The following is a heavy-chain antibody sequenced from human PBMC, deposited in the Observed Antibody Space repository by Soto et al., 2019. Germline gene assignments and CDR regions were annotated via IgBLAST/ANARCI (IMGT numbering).Heavy chain of an antibody. CDR1: GFTVSANH. CDR2: IYSGGST. Sequence: EVQLVESGGGLIQPGGSLRLSCAASGFTVSANHMTWVRQAPGKGLEWVSLIYSGGSTYYAASVKGRFTISRDNSKNSLFLQMSSLRAEDTAVYYCAIRRGYRGYDSAFDIWGQGTMVTVSS. D-gene: IGHD5-12*01. V-gene: IGHV3-53*01. J-gene: IGHJ3*02. CDR3: AIRRGYRGYDSAFDI.